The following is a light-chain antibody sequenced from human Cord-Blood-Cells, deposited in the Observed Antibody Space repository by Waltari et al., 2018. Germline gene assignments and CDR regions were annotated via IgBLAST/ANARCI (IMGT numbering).Light chain of an antibody. Sequence: QSALTQPASVSGSPGPSLTISCTGTSSDVGSSNLVSWYQQPPGKAPKLMIYEGSKRPSGVSNRFSGSKSGNTASLTISGLQAEDEADYYCCSYAGSSTYVFGTGTKVTVL. CDR1: SSDVGSSNL. J-gene: IGLJ1*01. CDR2: EGS. CDR3: CSYAGSSTYV. V-gene: IGLV2-23*01.